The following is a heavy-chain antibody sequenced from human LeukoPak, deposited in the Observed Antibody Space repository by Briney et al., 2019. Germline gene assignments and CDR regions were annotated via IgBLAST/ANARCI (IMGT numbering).Heavy chain of an antibody. CDR1: GGSFSGYY. CDR2: INHSGST. CDR3: ARWNHYYDSSGYFDY. V-gene: IGHV4-34*01. Sequence: PSETLSLTCAVYGGSFSGYYWSWIRQPPGKGLEWIGEINHSGSTNYNPSLKSRVTISVDTSKNQFSLKLSSVTAADTAVYYCARWNHYYDSSGYFDYWGQGTLVTVSS. D-gene: IGHD3-22*01. J-gene: IGHJ4*02.